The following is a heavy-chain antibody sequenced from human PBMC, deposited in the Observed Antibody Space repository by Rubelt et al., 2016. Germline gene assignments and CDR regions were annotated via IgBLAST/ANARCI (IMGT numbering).Heavy chain of an antibody. J-gene: IGHJ6*02. Sequence: PGGSLRLYCAASGFSFSDYYMTWIRQAPGKGLEWVSFISSSGSTIYYADSVKGRFTISRDNAKNSLYLQMNSLRAEDTAVYYCARRDPVCPNGVCYINYYYYYGMDVWGQGTTVTVS. CDR2: ISSSGSTI. D-gene: IGHD2-8*01. CDR1: GFSFSDYY. V-gene: IGHV3-11*01. CDR3: ARRDPVCPNGVCYINYYYYYGMDV.